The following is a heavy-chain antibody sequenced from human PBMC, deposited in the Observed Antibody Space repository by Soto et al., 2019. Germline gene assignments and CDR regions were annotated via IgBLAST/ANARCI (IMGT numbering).Heavy chain of an antibody. V-gene: IGHV1-18*04. J-gene: IGHJ4*02. CDR2: ISAYNGNT. D-gene: IGHD3-3*01. CDR1: GYTFTSYG. CDR3: AVTYYDFWSGLPSFDY. Sequence: PVASVKVSCKASGYTFTSYGISWVRQAPGQGLEWMGWISAYNGNTNYAQKLQGRVTMTTDTSTSTAYMELRSLRSDDTAVYYCAVTYYDFWSGLPSFDYWGQGTLVTVSS.